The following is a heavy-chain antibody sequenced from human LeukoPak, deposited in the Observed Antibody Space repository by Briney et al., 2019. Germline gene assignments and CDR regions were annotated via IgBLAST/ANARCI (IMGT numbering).Heavy chain of an antibody. D-gene: IGHD4-11*01. CDR1: GFTFSDYY. V-gene: IGHV3-11*04. CDR3: TRDPMTTEGYYYYYMDV. Sequence: GGSLRLSCAASGFTFSDYYMSWIRQAPGKGLEWVSYISSSGSTIYYADSVKGRFTISRDNAKNSLYLQMNSLRAEDTAVYYCTRDPMTTEGYYYYYMDVWGKGTTVTVSS. CDR2: ISSSGSTI. J-gene: IGHJ6*03.